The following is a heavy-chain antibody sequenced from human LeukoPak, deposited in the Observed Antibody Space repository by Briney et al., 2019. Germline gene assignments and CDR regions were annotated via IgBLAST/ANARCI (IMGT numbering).Heavy chain of an antibody. J-gene: IGHJ4*02. D-gene: IGHD2-15*01. CDR1: GFTFSSYA. CDR3: AKLNGGSRYSYLDY. Sequence: PGGSLRLSCAASGFTFSSYAMSWVRQAPGKGLEWVSVISGSGGSTYYADSVKGRFTISRDNSKNTLYLQMNSLRAEDTAVYYCAKLNGGSRYSYLDYWGQGTLVTVSS. CDR2: ISGSGGST. V-gene: IGHV3-23*01.